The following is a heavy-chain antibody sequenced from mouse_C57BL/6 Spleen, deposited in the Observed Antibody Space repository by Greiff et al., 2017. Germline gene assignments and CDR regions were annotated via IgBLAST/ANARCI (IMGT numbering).Heavy chain of an antibody. J-gene: IGHJ3*01. D-gene: IGHD2-5*01. CDR2: IYPGDGDT. CDR3: ARDSNYDPFAY. Sequence: VQLQQSGPELVKPGASVKISCKASGYAFSSSWMNWVKQRPGKGLEWIGRIYPGDGDTNYNGKFKGKATLTADKSSSTAYMQLSSLTSEDSAVYFCARDSNYDPFAYWGQGTLVTVSA. V-gene: IGHV1-82*01. CDR1: GYAFSSSW.